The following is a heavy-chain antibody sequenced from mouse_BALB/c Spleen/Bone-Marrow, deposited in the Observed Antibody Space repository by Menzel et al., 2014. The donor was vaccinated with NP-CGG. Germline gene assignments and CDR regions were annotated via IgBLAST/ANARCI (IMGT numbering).Heavy chain of an antibody. CDR1: GYTFTSYW. D-gene: IGHD2-1*01. CDR2: IDPSDSYT. J-gene: IGHJ2*01. V-gene: IGHV1-69*02. Sequence: QVQLQQPGAGLVKPGASVKLSCKASGYTFTSYWMHWVKQRPGQGLEWIGEIDPSDSYTNYNQKFKGKATLTVDKSSSTAYMQLSGLTSEDSAVYYCARGLYGNSGYWGQGTTLTVSS. CDR3: ARGLYGNSGY.